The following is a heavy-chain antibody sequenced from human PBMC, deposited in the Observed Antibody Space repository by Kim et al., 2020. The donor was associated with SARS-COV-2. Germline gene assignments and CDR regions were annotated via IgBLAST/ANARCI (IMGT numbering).Heavy chain of an antibody. Sequence: GGSLRLSCAASGFTFSSYGMHWVRQAPGKGLEWVAVIWYDGSNKYYADSVKGRFTISRDNSKNTLYLQMNSLRAEDTAVYYCARDPLIVADVNYYYYYYMDVWGKGTTVTVSS. V-gene: IGHV3-33*01. CDR1: GFTFSSYG. CDR2: IWYDGSNK. J-gene: IGHJ6*03. D-gene: IGHD2-15*01. CDR3: ARDPLIVADVNYYYYYYMDV.